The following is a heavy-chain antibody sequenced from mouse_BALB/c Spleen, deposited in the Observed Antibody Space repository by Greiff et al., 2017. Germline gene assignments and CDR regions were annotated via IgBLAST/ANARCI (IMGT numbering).Heavy chain of an antibody. Sequence: VQRVESGPGLVAPSQSLSITCTVSGFSLTSYGVHWVRQPPGKGLEWLGVIWAGGSTNYNSALMSRLSISKDNSKSQVFLKMNSLQTDDTAMYYCARDLWGYDRFAYWGQGTLVTVSA. CDR1: GFSLTSYG. CDR3: ARDLWGYDRFAY. CDR2: IWAGGST. J-gene: IGHJ3*01. D-gene: IGHD2-2*01. V-gene: IGHV2-9*02.